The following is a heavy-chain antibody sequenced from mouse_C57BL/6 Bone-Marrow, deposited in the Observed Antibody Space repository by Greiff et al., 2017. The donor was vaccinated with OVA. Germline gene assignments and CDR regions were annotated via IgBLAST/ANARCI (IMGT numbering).Heavy chain of an antibody. J-gene: IGHJ3*01. Sequence: EVMLVESGGGLVQPGGSLKLSCAASGFTFSDYYMYWVRQTPEKRLEWVAYISNGGGSTYYPDTVKGRFTISRDNAKNTLYLQMSRLKSEDTAMYYCARETAQGFAYWGQGTLVTVSA. D-gene: IGHD3-2*02. CDR1: GFTFSDYY. V-gene: IGHV5-12*01. CDR3: ARETAQGFAY. CDR2: ISNGGGST.